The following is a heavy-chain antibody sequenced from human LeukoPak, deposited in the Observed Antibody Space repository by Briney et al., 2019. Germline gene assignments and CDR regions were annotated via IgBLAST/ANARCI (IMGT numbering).Heavy chain of an antibody. CDR3: VRLAVTDTNY. CDR2: INADGTIT. V-gene: IGHV3-74*01. CDR1: GFTFNTYY. Sequence: GGSLRLSCVASGFTFNTYYMHWVRQAPGERLVWVSFINADGTITKYGDSVKGRFTISRDNAKSTVYLQMNGLRVEDTAMYYCVRLAVTDTNYWGQGSLVTVSS. D-gene: IGHD2-21*02. J-gene: IGHJ4*02.